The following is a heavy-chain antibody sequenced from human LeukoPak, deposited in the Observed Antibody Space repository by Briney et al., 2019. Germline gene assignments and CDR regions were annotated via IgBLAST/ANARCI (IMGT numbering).Heavy chain of an antibody. CDR2: INHSGST. CDR3: ARDGGGVVGGQSWGYYYYYYMDV. Sequence: KTSETLSLTCAVYGGSFSGYYWSWIRQPPGKGLEWIGEINHSGSTNYNPSLKSRVTISVDTSKNQFSLKLSSVTAADTAVYYCARDGGGVVGGQSWGYYYYYYMDVWGKGTTVTISS. D-gene: IGHD3-16*01. J-gene: IGHJ6*03. V-gene: IGHV4-34*01. CDR1: GGSFSGYY.